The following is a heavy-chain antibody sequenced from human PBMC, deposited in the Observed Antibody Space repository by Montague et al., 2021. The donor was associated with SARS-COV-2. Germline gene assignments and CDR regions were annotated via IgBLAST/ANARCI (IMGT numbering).Heavy chain of an antibody. CDR2: VNHSGHT. CDR1: GGSLSGDH. V-gene: IGHV4-34*01. J-gene: IGHJ4*02. D-gene: IGHD6-13*01. CDR3: ARVSLAAAATRSDY. Sequence: SETLSLTCAVYGGSLSGDHWSWIRQPPGKGLEWIGEVNHSGHTNYNVSLKSRVTMSVDTSKNQFSLKLTSVTAADTAVYYCARVSLAAAATRSDYWGQGTLVTVSS.